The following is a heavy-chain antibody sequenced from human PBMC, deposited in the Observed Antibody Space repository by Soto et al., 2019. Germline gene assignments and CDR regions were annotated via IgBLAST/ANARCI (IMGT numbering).Heavy chain of an antibody. D-gene: IGHD6-13*01. Sequence: QVQLQESGPGLVKPSGTLSLTCAVSGGSISSSNWWSWVRQPPGKGLEWIGEIYHSGSTNYNPSLKSRVTIXXDXSXXQFPLQLSSVTAADTAVYYCARVSLAAAATRLPDYWGQGTLVTVSS. CDR1: GGSISSSNW. V-gene: IGHV4-4*02. J-gene: IGHJ4*02. CDR3: ARVSLAAAATRLPDY. CDR2: IYHSGST.